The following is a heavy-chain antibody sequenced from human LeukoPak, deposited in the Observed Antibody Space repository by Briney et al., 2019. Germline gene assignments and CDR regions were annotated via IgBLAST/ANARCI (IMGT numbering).Heavy chain of an antibody. CDR2: VSNSETT. Sequence: SETLSLTCTVSGGSISSKYWSWIRQPPGKGLEWIGYVSNSETTNYNPSLKGRVAISVDTSKNQVSLRLSSVTAADTAVYYCARRAGGEDLLPYYFDYWGQGTLVTVSS. D-gene: IGHD3-22*01. V-gene: IGHV4-59*08. CDR1: GGSISSKY. J-gene: IGHJ4*02. CDR3: ARRAGGEDLLPYYFDY.